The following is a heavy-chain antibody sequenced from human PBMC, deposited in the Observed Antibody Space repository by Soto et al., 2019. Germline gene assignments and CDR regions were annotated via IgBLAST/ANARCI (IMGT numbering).Heavy chain of an antibody. D-gene: IGHD6-6*01. CDR1: GGTFSSYA. CDR2: IIPIFGTA. V-gene: IGHV1-69*01. Sequence: QVQLVQSGAEVKKLGSSVKVSCKASGGTFSSYAISWVRQAPGQGLEWMGGIIPIFGTANYAQKFQGRVTITADESTSTAYMELSSLRSEDTAVYYCARDRGAARPQVYYYGMDVWGQGTTVTVSS. CDR3: ARDRGAARPQVYYYGMDV. J-gene: IGHJ6*02.